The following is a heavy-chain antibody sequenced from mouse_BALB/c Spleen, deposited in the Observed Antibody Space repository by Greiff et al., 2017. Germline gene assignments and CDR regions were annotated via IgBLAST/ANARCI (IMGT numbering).Heavy chain of an antibody. CDR2: ISSGGSYT. CDR3: ARQDGSSYVVAY. CDR1: GFTFSSYG. Sequence: EVQLVESGGDLVKPGGSLKLSCAASGFTFSSYGMSWVRQTPDKRLEWVATISSGGSYTYYPDSVKGRFTISRDNAKNTLYLQMSSLKSEDTAMYYCARQDGSSYVVAYWGQGTLVTVSA. D-gene: IGHD1-1*01. J-gene: IGHJ3*01. V-gene: IGHV5-6*01.